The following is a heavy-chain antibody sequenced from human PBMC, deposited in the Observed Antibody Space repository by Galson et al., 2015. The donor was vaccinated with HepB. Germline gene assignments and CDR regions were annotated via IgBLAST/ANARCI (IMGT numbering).Heavy chain of an antibody. CDR2: ISTDNGKT. Sequence: SVKVSCKASGYRFSRYGISWVRQAPGQGLEWVGWISTDNGKTKYAQKFQGRVTMTTDTSTSTAYMELRGLRSDDTAVYYCARDRNYDILTGYYHSFDYWGQGPLVTASS. V-gene: IGHV1-18*04. J-gene: IGHJ4*02. CDR1: GYRFSRYG. D-gene: IGHD3-9*01. CDR3: ARDRNYDILTGYYHSFDY.